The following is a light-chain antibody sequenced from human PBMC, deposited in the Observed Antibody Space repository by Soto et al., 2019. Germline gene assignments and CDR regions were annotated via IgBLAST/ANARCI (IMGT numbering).Light chain of an antibody. CDR3: QQYNRWPPKFT. Sequence: EIVMTQSPATLSVSPGERATLSCRASQSVSSNLAWYQQQPGQAPRLLIFGESTRASGIPARFSGSGSGTEFTLTISSLQFEDFAVYYCQQYNRWPPKFTFGQGTKLEIK. J-gene: IGKJ2*01. CDR1: QSVSSN. CDR2: GES. V-gene: IGKV3-15*01.